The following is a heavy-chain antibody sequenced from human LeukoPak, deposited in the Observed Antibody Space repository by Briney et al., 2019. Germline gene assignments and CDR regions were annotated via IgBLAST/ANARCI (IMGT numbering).Heavy chain of an antibody. J-gene: IGHJ6*02. CDR1: GFTCTSSA. V-gene: IGHV1-58*01. D-gene: IGHD2-15*01. Sequence: ASVKVFCKASGFTCTSSAVQWVRQASGQRLERIGWIVVGSGNTNYAQKFQERVTINRDMSTSTAYMELSSLRSEDTAVYYCAIVHRLVVAATQNYYYGMDVWGQGTTVTVSS. CDR2: IVVGSGNT. CDR3: AIVHRLVVAATQNYYYGMDV.